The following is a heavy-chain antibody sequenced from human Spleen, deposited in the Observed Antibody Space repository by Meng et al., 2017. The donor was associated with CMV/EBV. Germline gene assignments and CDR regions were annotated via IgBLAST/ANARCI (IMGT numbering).Heavy chain of an antibody. J-gene: IGHJ5*02. V-gene: IGHV4-34*01. CDR1: FSGYY. D-gene: IGHD3-3*01. CDR2: INHSGST. CDR3: ARTRGYYDFWSALRHYWFDP. Sequence: FSGYYWSWIRQPPGKGLEWIGEINHSGSTNYNPSLQSRVTISVDTSKNQFSLKLSSVTAADTAVYYCARTRGYYDFWSALRHYWFDPWGQGTLVTVSS.